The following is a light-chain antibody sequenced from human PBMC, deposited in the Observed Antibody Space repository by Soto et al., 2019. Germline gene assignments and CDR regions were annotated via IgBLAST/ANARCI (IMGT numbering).Light chain of an antibody. V-gene: IGKV2-28*01. CDR2: LGY. Sequence: DIVMTQSPLSLTVNPGEQASISCRSSQSLLHSNGNNYLDWYLQKPGQSPQVLVYLGYNRAYGVPHRLSGSGLGTDFTLKLSRVEADDVGIDYCMHALGAPYTFGLETKLEI. CDR3: MHALGAPYT. J-gene: IGKJ2*01. CDR1: QSLLHSNGNNY.